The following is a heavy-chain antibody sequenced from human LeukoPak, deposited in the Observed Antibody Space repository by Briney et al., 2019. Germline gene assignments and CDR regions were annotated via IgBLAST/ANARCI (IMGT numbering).Heavy chain of an antibody. CDR2: IRFDGSDH. V-gene: IGHV3-30*02. J-gene: IGHJ4*02. CDR1: GFTFTNYG. Sequence: GGSLRLSCAASGFTFTNYGMHWARQAPGKGLEWVAFIRFDGSDHSYADSVKGRFTISRDNSKNTLYLQMNSLRAEDTAVYYCARSVSSRFTSPRRPYYFDSWGQGTLVTVSS. CDR3: ARSVSSRFTSPRRPYYFDS. D-gene: IGHD2-2*01.